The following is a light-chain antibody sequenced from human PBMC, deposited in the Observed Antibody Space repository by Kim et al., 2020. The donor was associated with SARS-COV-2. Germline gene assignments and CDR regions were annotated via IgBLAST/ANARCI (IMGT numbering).Light chain of an antibody. V-gene: IGKV1-39*01. J-gene: IGKJ1*01. CDR2: AAS. CDR3: QQTSDIPWT. CDR1: ENNRRY. Sequence: DIQMTQSPSSLSASVGDRITITCRASENNRRYLNWYQQKPGKAPKLLIYAASNLQSGVPSRFSGSGSGTDFTLTISSLQPEDVATYYCQQTSDIPWTFGQGTKVDIK.